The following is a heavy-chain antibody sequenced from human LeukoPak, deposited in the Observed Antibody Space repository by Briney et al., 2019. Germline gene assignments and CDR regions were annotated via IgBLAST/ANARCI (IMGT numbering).Heavy chain of an antibody. V-gene: IGHV4-38-2*01. CDR2: SYHSVST. Sequence: PSETLSLTCAGSGYSISSGYYWGWLRQPPGKGLEWIGRSYHSVSTYYNPSLKSRVTISVDTSKNQFSLKLSSVTAADSAVYYCARGEGEYQLLWKSRYYFDYWRQGTLVTVSS. CDR3: ARGEGEYQLLWKSRYYFDY. CDR1: GYSISSGYY. D-gene: IGHD2-2*01. J-gene: IGHJ4*02.